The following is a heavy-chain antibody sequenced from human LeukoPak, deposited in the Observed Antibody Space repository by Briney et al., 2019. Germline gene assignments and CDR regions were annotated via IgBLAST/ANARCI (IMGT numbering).Heavy chain of an antibody. J-gene: IGHJ3*02. D-gene: IGHD3-3*01. Sequence: SVKVSCKASGGTFSSYAISWVRQAPGQGLEWMGRIIPIFGTANYAQKFQGRVTITTDESTSTAYMELSSLRSEDTAVYYCARTDYDFWSGNTGGAFDIWGQGTLVTVSS. CDR3: ARTDYDFWSGNTGGAFDI. V-gene: IGHV1-69*05. CDR2: IIPIFGTA. CDR1: GGTFSSYA.